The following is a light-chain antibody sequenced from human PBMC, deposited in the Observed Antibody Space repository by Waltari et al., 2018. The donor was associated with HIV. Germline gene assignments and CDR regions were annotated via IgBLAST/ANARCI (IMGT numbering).Light chain of an antibody. V-gene: IGLV2-14*01. Sequence: QSALTQPASVSGSPGQSITIACTGTSSDVGGYHYLSWSQPFPGKAPKLMISEVSNRPSGVSDRLAGSKSGNTASLTISGLQAEDEADYYCSSYTTGSTLVVFGTGTKVIVL. CDR2: EVS. CDR3: SSYTTGSTLVV. J-gene: IGLJ1*01. CDR1: SSDVGGYHY.